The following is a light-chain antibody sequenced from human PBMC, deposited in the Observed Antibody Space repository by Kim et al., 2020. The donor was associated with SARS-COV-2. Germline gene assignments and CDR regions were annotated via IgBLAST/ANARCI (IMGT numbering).Light chain of an antibody. CDR1: SSNIGAGYE. CDR2: GNS. Sequence: QRVTISCTGGSSNIGAGYEVHWYQQLPGTAPNLLIYGNSNRPSGVPDRFSGSKSGTSASLAITGLQAEDEADYYGQSYDSSLSGWVFGGGTQLTVL. J-gene: IGLJ3*02. V-gene: IGLV1-40*01. CDR3: QSYDSSLSGWV.